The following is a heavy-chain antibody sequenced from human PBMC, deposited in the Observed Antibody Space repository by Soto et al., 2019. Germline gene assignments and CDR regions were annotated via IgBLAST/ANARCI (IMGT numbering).Heavy chain of an antibody. J-gene: IGHJ6*02. Sequence: PSETLSLTCTVSGGSISSGGYYWSWIRQHPEKGLEWIGYIYYSGSTYYNPSLKSRVTISVDTSKNQFSLKLSSVTAADTAVYYCATTGRVYYYYGMDVWGQGTTVTVSS. CDR1: GGSISSGGYY. D-gene: IGHD3-10*01. CDR3: ATTGRVYYYYGMDV. V-gene: IGHV4-31*03. CDR2: IYYSGST.